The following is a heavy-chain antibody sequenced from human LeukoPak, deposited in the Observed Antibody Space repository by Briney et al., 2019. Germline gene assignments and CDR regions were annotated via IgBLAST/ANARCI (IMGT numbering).Heavy chain of an antibody. CDR3: ARVGRGDHTWGSYSFDY. D-gene: IGHD3-16*01. V-gene: IGHV4-59*01. Sequence: PSPTLSPTCTVSAASINSYYWSSVRQPPGNGLEWIGYITYSGSTNYNPSLKSRVTISLDTSKNHFSLKLTSVTAADTAVYYCARVGRGDHTWGSYSFDYWGQGTLVTVSS. CDR2: ITYSGST. J-gene: IGHJ4*02. CDR1: AASINSYY.